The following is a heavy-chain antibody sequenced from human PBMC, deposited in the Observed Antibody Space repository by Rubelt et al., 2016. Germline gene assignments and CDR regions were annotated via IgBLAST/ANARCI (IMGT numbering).Heavy chain of an antibody. CDR3: ARETTVTTSDWYFDL. D-gene: IGHD4-17*01. J-gene: IGHJ2*01. V-gene: IGHV1-18*01. CDR2: ISAYNGNT. CDR1: GYTFTSYD. Sequence: QVQLVQSGAEVKKPGASVKVSCKASGYTFTSYDINWVRQAPGQGLEWMGWISAYNGNTNYAQKLQGRVTMTTDTSTSTAYMELRSLRSDDTAVYYCARETTVTTSDWYFDLWGRGTLVTVSS.